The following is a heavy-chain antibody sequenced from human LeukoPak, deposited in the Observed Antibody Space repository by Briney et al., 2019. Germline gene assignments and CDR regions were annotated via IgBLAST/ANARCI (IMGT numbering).Heavy chain of an antibody. V-gene: IGHV1-69*05. CDR2: IIPIFGTA. J-gene: IGHJ4*02. CDR3: AKGVGYGDYYDY. D-gene: IGHD4-17*01. CDR1: GGTFSSYA. Sequence: SVNVSCKASGGTFSSYAISWVRQAPGQGLEWVGRIIPIFGTANYAQKFQGRVTITTDESTSTAYMELSSLRSEDTAVYYCAKGVGYGDYYDYWGQGTLVTVSS.